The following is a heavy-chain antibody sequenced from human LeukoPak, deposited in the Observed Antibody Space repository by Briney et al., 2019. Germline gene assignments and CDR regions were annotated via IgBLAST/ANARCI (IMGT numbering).Heavy chain of an antibody. V-gene: IGHV3-23*01. CDR3: AKGLAVATSYFDY. J-gene: IGHJ4*02. CDR1: GFTFSSYA. Sequence: GGSLRLSCAASGFTFSSYAMSWVRQAPGKGLEWVSAISGSGGSTYYADSVKGRFTFSTDSSKNTLYLQMNSLKAEDTAVYYCAKGLAVATSYFDYWGQGTLVTVSS. D-gene: IGHD6-19*01. CDR2: ISGSGGST.